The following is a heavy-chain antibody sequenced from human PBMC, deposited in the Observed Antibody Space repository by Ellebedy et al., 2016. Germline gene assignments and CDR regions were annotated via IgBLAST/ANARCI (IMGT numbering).Heavy chain of an antibody. CDR1: GLIVSGNF. CDR2: IHGSGST. Sequence: GGSLRLSRAASGLIVSGNFMSWVRQAPGKRLEWVSAIHGSGSTYYADSVKGRFTISRDNSKNTLFLQMNSLRAEDTAVYYCARVSVAGRGDTDLDYWGQGTLVTVSS. J-gene: IGHJ4*02. V-gene: IGHV3-53*01. D-gene: IGHD6-19*01. CDR3: ARVSVAGRGDTDLDY.